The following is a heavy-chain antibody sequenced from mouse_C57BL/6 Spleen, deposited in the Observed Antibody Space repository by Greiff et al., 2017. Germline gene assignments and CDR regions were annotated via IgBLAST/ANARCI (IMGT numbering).Heavy chain of an antibody. CDR2: ISYDGSN. CDR3: ARWGYMGAMDY. CDR1: GYSITSGYY. V-gene: IGHV3-6*01. Sequence: VQLQQSGPGLVKPSQSLSLTCSVTGYSITSGYYWNWIRQFPGNKLEWMGYISYDGSNNYNPSLKNRISITRDTSKNQFFLKLNSVTTEDTATYYCARWGYMGAMDYWGQGTSVTVSS. D-gene: IGHD3-1*01. J-gene: IGHJ4*01.